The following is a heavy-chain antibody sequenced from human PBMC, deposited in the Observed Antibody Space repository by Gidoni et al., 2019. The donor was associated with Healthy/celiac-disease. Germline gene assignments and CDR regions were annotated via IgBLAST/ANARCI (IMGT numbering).Heavy chain of an antibody. J-gene: IGHJ4*02. CDR3: AREDCSSTSCYNEVGMGSNDFDY. V-gene: IGHV3-21*01. Sequence: EVQLVESGGGLVKPGGSLRLSCAASGFTFSSYSLNWVRQAPGKGLEWVSSISSSSSYIYYADSVKGRFTISRDNAKNSLYLQMNSLRAEDTAVYYCAREDCSSTSCYNEVGMGSNDFDYWGQGTLVTVSS. CDR1: GFTFSSYS. D-gene: IGHD2-2*02. CDR2: ISSSSSYI.